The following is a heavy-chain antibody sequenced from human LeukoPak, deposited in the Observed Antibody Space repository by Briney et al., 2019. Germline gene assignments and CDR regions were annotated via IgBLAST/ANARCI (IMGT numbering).Heavy chain of an antibody. CDR1: GFTFSSYG. J-gene: IGHJ4*02. CDR2: ISYDGSNK. V-gene: IGHV3-30*18. D-gene: IGHD4-17*01. Sequence: PGGSLRLSCAASGFTFSSYGMHWVRQAPGKGLEWVAVISYDGSNKYYADSVKGRFTISRDNSKNTLYLQMNSLRAEDTAVYYCAKATTVSIGYFDYWGQGTLVTVSS. CDR3: AKATTVSIGYFDY.